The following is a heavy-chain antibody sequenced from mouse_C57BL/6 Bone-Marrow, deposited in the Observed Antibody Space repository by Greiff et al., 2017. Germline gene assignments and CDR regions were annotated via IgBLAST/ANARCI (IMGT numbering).Heavy chain of an antibody. CDR2: IDPSESYT. CDR3: ARSEGYYGGFAY. CDR1: GYTFTSYW. J-gene: IGHJ3*01. D-gene: IGHD1-1*01. Sequence: QVQLQQPGAELVRPGTSVKLSCKASGYTFTSYWMHWVKQRPGQGLEWIGVIDPSESYTNYNQKFKGKATLTVDTSSSTAYMQLSSLTSEDSAVYYCARSEGYYGGFAYWGQGTLVTVSA. V-gene: IGHV1-59*01.